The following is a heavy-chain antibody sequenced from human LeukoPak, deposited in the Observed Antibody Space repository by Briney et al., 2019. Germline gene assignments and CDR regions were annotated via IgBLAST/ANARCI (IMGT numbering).Heavy chain of an antibody. Sequence: GGSLRLSCAASGFIFNNYAMSWVRQAPGKGLEWVSSISGTGATTYYADSVKGRFAISRDNSKNTLYLQMSSLRAEDTAVYYCAKRRSGVVAAAPDFDFWGQGTLVTVSS. CDR2: ISGTGATT. J-gene: IGHJ4*02. CDR1: GFIFNNYA. V-gene: IGHV3-23*01. D-gene: IGHD2-2*01. CDR3: AKRRSGVVAAAPDFDF.